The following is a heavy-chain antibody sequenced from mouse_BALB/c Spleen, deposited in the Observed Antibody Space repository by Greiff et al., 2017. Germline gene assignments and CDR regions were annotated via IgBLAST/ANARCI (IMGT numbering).Heavy chain of an antibody. CDR3: VRQPSYAMDY. D-gene: IGHD3-1*01. J-gene: IGHJ4*01. Sequence: EVKLMESGGGLVQPTGSLKLSCAASGFTFNTYAMNWVRQAPGKGLEWVARIRSKSNNYATYYADSVKDRFTISRDDSQSMLYLQMNNLKTEDTAMYYCVRQPSYAMDYWGQGTSVTVSS. CDR1: GFTFNTYA. CDR2: IRSKSNNYAT. V-gene: IGHV10-1*02.